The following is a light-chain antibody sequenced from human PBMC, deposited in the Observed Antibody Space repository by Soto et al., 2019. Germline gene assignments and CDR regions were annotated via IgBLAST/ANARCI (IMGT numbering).Light chain of an antibody. CDR2: DAS. Sequence: DIQMPQSPSTLSASVGDRVTITCRASQSISSWLAWYQQKPGKAPKLLIYDASSLESGVPSRLSGSGSGTEFTLTISSLQPDDFATYYCQQYNSYPWTFGQGTKVDIK. CDR3: QQYNSYPWT. CDR1: QSISSW. J-gene: IGKJ1*01. V-gene: IGKV1-5*01.